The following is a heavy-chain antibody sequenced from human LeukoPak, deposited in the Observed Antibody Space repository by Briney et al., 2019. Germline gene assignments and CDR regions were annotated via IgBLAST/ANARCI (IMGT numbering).Heavy chain of an antibody. J-gene: IGHJ5*02. CDR2: VILIFGTG. Sequence: SVKVSCKASGGTFSSYAISWVRQAPGPGLELMGVVILIFGTGNYAQKFQGRVTITTDEYTSKAYMELSSLRSEDTAVYYCAIAVLGSWYFDPWGQGTLVTVSS. D-gene: IGHD6-13*01. CDR3: AIAVLGSWYFDP. CDR1: GGTFSSYA. V-gene: IGHV1-69*05.